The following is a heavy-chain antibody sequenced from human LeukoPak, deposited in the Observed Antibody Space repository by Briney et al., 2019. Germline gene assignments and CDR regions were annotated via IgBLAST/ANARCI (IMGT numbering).Heavy chain of an antibody. D-gene: IGHD4-11*01. J-gene: IGHJ5*02. CDR3: ARLRSKYWFDP. CDR2: INQDGSEK. V-gene: IGHV3-7*02. CDR1: GLTFSNYW. Sequence: GGSLRLSCAASGLTFSNYWMNWVRQAPGKGLEWVANINQDGSEKNYVDSVRGRFTISRDNAKNSLYLQMNSLRADDTAVYYCARLRSKYWFDPWGQGTLVTVSS.